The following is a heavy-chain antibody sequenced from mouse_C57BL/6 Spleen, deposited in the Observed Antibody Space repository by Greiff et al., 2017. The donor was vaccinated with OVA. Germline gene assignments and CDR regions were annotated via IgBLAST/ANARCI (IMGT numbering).Heavy chain of an antibody. CDR3: ARWFTTVVATRDY. J-gene: IGHJ4*01. CDR2: IYPSDSET. CDR1: GYTFTSYW. D-gene: IGHD1-1*01. Sequence: QVQLQQPGAELVRPGSSVKLSCKASGYTFTSYWMDWVKQRPGQGLEWIGNIYPSDSETHYNQKFKDKATLTVDKSSSTAYMQLSSLTSEDSAVYYCARWFTTVVATRDYWGQGTSVTVSS. V-gene: IGHV1-61*01.